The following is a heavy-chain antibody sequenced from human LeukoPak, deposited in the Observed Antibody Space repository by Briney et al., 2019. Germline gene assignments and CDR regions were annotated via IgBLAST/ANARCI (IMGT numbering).Heavy chain of an antibody. J-gene: IGHJ4*02. CDR3: ARDGWGVAVLE. D-gene: IGHD6-19*01. V-gene: IGHV1-46*01. CDR2: INPSGGST. Sequence: ASVKVSCKASGYTFTSYYMQWVRQAPGQGLEWMGIINPSGGSTSYAQKFQGRVTMTRDTSTSTVYLELSSLRPGDTAVYYCARDGWGVAVLEWGQGTLVTVSS. CDR1: GYTFTSYY.